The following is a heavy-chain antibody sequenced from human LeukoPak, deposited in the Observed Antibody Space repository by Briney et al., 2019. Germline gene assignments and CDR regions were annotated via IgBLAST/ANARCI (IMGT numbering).Heavy chain of an antibody. Sequence: SETLSLTCSVSGGSIRSYFWSWIRQPAGKGLEWIGYIDDSGNTKYNPSLKSRVTISVDTSKNQFSLKLSSVTAADTAVYYCARRVPQRWYYDSSGYYYPDYWGQGTLVTVSS. CDR3: ARRVPQRWYYDSSGYYYPDY. V-gene: IGHV4-59*01. D-gene: IGHD3-22*01. J-gene: IGHJ4*02. CDR1: GGSIRSYF. CDR2: IDDSGNT.